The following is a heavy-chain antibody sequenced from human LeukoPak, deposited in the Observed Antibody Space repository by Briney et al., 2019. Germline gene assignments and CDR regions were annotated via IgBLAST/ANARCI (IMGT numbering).Heavy chain of an antibody. J-gene: IGHJ4*02. CDR3: AKDGPHTSNWPSYFDY. CDR1: RFTFNNYG. V-gene: IGHV3-30*02. CDR2: IRCDGHNE. D-gene: IGHD6-13*01. Sequence: WGSLRLSCAASRFTFNNYGMDWVRQAPGKGLEWVAFIRCDGHNEYYADSVKGRFIISRDNSKDIVYLQMNSLRAEDTAVYFCAKDGPHTSNWPSYFDYWGQGTLVTVSS.